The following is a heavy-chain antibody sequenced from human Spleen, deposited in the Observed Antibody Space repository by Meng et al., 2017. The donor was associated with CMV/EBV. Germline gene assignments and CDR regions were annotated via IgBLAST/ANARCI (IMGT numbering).Heavy chain of an antibody. Sequence: GESLKISCAASGFTFSSYSMNWVRQAPGKGLEWVSVIFSGGTYTHYADSVRGRFTISRDDSENTLYLQMDSLRVEDTATYYCAKDGRYSDYGFWGQGTLVTVSS. V-gene: IGHV3-23*03. CDR1: GFTFSSYS. CDR2: IFSGGTYT. D-gene: IGHD5-12*01. J-gene: IGHJ4*02. CDR3: AKDGRYSDYGF.